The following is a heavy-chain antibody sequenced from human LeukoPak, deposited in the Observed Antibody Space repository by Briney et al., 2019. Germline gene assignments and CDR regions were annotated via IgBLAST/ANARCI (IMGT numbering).Heavy chain of an antibody. CDR3: ARDRPGPYGSGPMGVMDPYYYGMDV. V-gene: IGHV3-23*01. D-gene: IGHD3-10*01. Sequence: PGGSLRLSCAASGFTFSSYAMSWVRQAPGKGLEWVSAISGSGGSTYYADSVKGRFTISRDNSKNSLYLQMNSLRAEDTAVYYCARDRPGPYGSGPMGVMDPYYYGMDVWGQGTTVTVSS. CDR1: GFTFSSYA. J-gene: IGHJ6*02. CDR2: ISGSGGST.